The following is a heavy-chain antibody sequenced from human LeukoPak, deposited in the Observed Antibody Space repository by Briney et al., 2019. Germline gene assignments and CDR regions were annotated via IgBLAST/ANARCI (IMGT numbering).Heavy chain of an antibody. D-gene: IGHD3-9*01. CDR1: GLTFSSYG. J-gene: IGHJ5*02. Sequence: GGSLRLSCAASGLTFSSYGMSWVRKAPGKGLEGVSAISGSGGSTYYADSVKGRFTISRDNSKNTLYLQMNSLRAEDTALYYCARDLDWGAFDAWGQGTLVTVSS. V-gene: IGHV3-23*01. CDR3: ARDLDWGAFDA. CDR2: ISGSGGST.